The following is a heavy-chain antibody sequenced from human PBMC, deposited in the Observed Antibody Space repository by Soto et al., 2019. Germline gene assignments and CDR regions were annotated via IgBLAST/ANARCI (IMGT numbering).Heavy chain of an antibody. V-gene: IGHV4-30-4*01. D-gene: IGHD3-22*01. Sequence: SETLSLTCTVSGGAISSGDYYWSWIRQPPGKGLEWIGYIYYSGDTYYNPSLRSRADISVDTSRNRFSLKLSSVTAADTAVYYCARSRGDSSGHYYYWGQGTLVTVSS. J-gene: IGHJ4*02. CDR2: IYYSGDT. CDR1: GGAISSGDYY. CDR3: ARSRGDSSGHYYY.